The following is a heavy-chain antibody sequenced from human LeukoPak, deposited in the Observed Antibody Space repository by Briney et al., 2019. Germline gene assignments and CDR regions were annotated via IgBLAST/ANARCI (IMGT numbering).Heavy chain of an antibody. Sequence: ASVKVSCKASGYTFTGYYMHWVRQAPGQGLEWMGWINPNSGGTNYAQKFQGRVTMTRDTSISTAYMELSRLRSDDTAVYYCARDVSWYDSSGDYFDYWGQGTLVTVSS. V-gene: IGHV1-2*02. D-gene: IGHD3-22*01. CDR3: ARDVSWYDSSGDYFDY. CDR2: INPNSGGT. CDR1: GYTFTGYY. J-gene: IGHJ4*02.